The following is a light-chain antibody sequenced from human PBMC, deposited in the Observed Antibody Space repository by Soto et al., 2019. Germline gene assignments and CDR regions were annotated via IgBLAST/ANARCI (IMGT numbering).Light chain of an antibody. V-gene: IGLV8-61*01. J-gene: IGLJ3*02. CDR3: VVYMGGGIAV. CDR1: SGSVSTSHY. CDR2: RTD. Sequence: QTVVTQEPSFSVSPGGTVTLTCGLNSGSVSTSHYPSWYQQTPGQPPRMLIYRTDSRSSGVTDRFSGSNLENTAALTNTGAQADDESDDDCVVYMGGGIAVFGGGTKVTVL.